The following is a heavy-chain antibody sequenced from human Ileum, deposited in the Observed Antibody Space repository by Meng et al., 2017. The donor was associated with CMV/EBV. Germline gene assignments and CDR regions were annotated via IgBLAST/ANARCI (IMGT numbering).Heavy chain of an antibody. CDR2: VNPNNGAT. CDR1: GYNFRDFW. CDR3: SLLTMVRGVNPD. Sequence: QDQRVQSGAEVKKPGAAVKQSCRASGYNFRDFWIHWVRQAHGQGLEWMGRVNPNNGATNYAREFHDRVTLTTDASITTAYMELSGLRSDDTAVYYCSLLTMVRGVNPDWGQGTLVTVSS. J-gene: IGHJ4*02. V-gene: IGHV1-2*06. D-gene: IGHD3-10*01.